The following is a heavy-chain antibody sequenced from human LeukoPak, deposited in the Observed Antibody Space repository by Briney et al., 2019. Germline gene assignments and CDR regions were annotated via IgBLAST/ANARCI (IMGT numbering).Heavy chain of an antibody. CDR1: GFTFSSYA. J-gene: IGHJ1*01. D-gene: IGHD4-17*01. V-gene: IGHV3-23*01. Sequence: GGSLRLSCAASGFTFSSYAMSWVRQAPGKGLEWVSAISGSGGSTYYADSVKGRFTISRDNAKNSLYLQMNSLRAEDTAVYYCARDSGDYDKTREYFQHWGQGTLVTVSS. CDR3: ARDSGDYDKTREYFQH. CDR2: ISGSGGST.